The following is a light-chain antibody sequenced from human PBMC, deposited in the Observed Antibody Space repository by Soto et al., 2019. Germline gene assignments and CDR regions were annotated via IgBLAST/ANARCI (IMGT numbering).Light chain of an antibody. J-gene: IGKJ1*01. V-gene: IGKV1-12*01. Sequence: DIQMTQSPSSVSASVGDRVTITCRASPGINNWLAWYQQKPGTAPKLLIYAVSSLHSGVPSRFSGSGSGTDFTLTISSLQPEDFATYYCQQANNFPWTFGQGTKVEIK. CDR3: QQANNFPWT. CDR1: PGINNW. CDR2: AVS.